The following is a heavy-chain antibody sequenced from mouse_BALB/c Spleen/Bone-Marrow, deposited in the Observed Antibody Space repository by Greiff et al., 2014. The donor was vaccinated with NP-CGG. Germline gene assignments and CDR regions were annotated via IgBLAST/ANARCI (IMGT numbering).Heavy chain of an antibody. Sequence: VQLKESGGGLVQPGGSRKLSCAASGFTFSSFGIHWVRQAPEKGLEWVAYISGDSSTIYYADTVKGRFTISRDNPKNTLFLQMTSLRSEDTAMYYCARSNYVGYYAMDYWGQGTSVTVSS. V-gene: IGHV5-17*02. J-gene: IGHJ4*01. CDR3: ARSNYVGYYAMDY. D-gene: IGHD1-1*01. CDR1: GFTFSSFG. CDR2: ISGDSSTI.